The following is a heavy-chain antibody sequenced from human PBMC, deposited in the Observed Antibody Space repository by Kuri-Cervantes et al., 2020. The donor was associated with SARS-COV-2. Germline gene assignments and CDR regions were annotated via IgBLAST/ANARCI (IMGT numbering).Heavy chain of an antibody. CDR3: AGMVRGNYGMDV. Sequence: LSLTCAASGFTFSSYEMNWVRQAPGKGLEWVSYISSSGSTIYYADSVKGRFTISRDNAKNSLYLQMNSLRAEDTAVYYCAGMVRGNYGMDVWGQGTTVTVSS. J-gene: IGHJ6*02. CDR1: GFTFSSYE. CDR2: ISSSGSTI. V-gene: IGHV3-48*03. D-gene: IGHD3-10*01.